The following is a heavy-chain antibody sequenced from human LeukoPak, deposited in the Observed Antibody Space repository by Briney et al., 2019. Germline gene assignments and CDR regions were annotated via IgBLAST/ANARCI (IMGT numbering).Heavy chain of an antibody. D-gene: IGHD3-10*01. J-gene: IGHJ3*02. CDR3: ARNMVRGGDAFDI. V-gene: IGHV3-21*01. CDR2: ISSSSSCI. Sequence: GGSLRLSCAASGFTFSSYSMNWVRQAPGKGLEWVSSISSSSSCIYYADSVKGRFTISRDNAKNSLYLQMNSLRAEDTAVYYCARNMVRGGDAFDIWGQGTMVTVSS. CDR1: GFTFSSYS.